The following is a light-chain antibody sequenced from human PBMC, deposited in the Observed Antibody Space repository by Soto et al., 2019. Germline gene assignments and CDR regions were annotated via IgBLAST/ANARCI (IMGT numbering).Light chain of an antibody. J-gene: IGKJ1*01. CDR3: QQYNSYKT. CDR1: QPISNQ. V-gene: IGKV1-5*01. Sequence: DIPMTQSPSTLSASVGDRVTITCRASQPISNQLAWYQQKPGKAPKVLIYDSSSLESGVPSRFSGSGSGTEFTLTISRLQRDDFATYYCQQYNSYKTFGQGTKVEIK. CDR2: DSS.